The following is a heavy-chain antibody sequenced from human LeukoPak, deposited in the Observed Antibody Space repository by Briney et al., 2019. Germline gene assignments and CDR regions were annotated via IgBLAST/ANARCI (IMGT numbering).Heavy chain of an antibody. D-gene: IGHD2-2*01. J-gene: IGHJ3*02. CDR3: ARDLYCSSTSCTDAFDI. CDR2: ISYSSSYI. Sequence: GGSLRLSCAASRFTFSSYTMNWVRQAPGKGLEWVSSISYSSSYIYYADSVQGRFTISRDNAKNSLYLQMNTLRAEDTAVYYCARDLYCSSTSCTDAFDIWGQGTMVTASS. V-gene: IGHV3-21*01. CDR1: RFTFSSYT.